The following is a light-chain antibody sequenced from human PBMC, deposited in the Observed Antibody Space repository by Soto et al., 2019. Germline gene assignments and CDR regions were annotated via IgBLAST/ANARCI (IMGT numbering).Light chain of an antibody. CDR2: RNN. Sequence: QSVLTQPPSASGTPGQRVSISCSGRSSDIGSNTVSWYQQLPGTSPKLLIYRNNQRPSGVPDRFFGSKSGTSASLAISGLQSEDEADYYCAAWDGSLNGYVFGTGTKLTVL. J-gene: IGLJ1*01. CDR1: SSDIGSNT. V-gene: IGLV1-44*01. CDR3: AAWDGSLNGYV.